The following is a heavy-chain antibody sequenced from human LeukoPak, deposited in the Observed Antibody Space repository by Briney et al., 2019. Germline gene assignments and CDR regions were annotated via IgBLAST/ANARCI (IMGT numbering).Heavy chain of an antibody. V-gene: IGHV3-30-3*01. D-gene: IGHD6-13*01. Sequence: GESLRLSCAASGFPFSSYAMHWVRQAPAKGLEWVAVISYDGSNKYYADSVKGRFTISRDNSKNTLYLKMNSLRAEDTAVYYCPRGIGAYPHGASGWFDPWGQGTLVTVSS. CDR3: PRGIGAYPHGASGWFDP. CDR2: ISYDGSNK. J-gene: IGHJ5*02. CDR1: GFPFSSYA.